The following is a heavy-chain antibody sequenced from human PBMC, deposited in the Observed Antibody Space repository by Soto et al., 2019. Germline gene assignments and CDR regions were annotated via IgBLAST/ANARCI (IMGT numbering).Heavy chain of an antibody. J-gene: IGHJ6*02. CDR1: GYSFTSYW. CDR3: ARPVGITGTWYYYGMDA. V-gene: IGHV5-51*01. CDR2: IYPGDSDT. Sequence: GESLKISCKGSGYSFTSYWIGWVRQMPGKGLEWMGIIYPGDSDTRYSPSFQGQVTISADKSISTAYLQWSSLKASDTAMYYCARPVGITGTWYYYGMDAWGQGTTVTVSS. D-gene: IGHD1-7*01.